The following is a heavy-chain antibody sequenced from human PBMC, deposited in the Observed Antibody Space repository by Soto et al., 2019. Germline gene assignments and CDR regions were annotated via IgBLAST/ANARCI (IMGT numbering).Heavy chain of an antibody. Sequence: QVQLVESGGGVVQPGRSLRLSCAASGFSFSSYAVHWVRQAPGKGLEWVAVISDDGKRKNYSDSVKGRFILSRDESKNTLHLQMNSLRVEDTAVYYCARDGVATIHYIYYFMDVWGQGTTVTVS. CDR3: ARDGVATIHYIYYFMDV. V-gene: IGHV3-30*04. D-gene: IGHD5-12*01. CDR2: ISDDGKRK. CDR1: GFSFSSYA. J-gene: IGHJ6*02.